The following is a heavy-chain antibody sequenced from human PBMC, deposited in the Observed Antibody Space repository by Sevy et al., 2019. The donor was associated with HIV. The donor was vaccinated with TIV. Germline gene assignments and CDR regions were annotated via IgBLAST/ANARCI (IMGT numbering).Heavy chain of an antibody. CDR2: IKGDGSEI. Sequence: GGSLRLSCAASGFTFSYYRMSWVRQAPGKGLEWVANIKGDGSEIYYVDSVKGRFTISRDNAKNSLFLEMNSLRAEDQAVYYCARDPGGRDWFDPWGQGTLVTVSS. V-gene: IGHV3-7*03. CDR3: ARDPGGRDWFDP. CDR1: GFTFSYYR. D-gene: IGHD2-15*01. J-gene: IGHJ5*02.